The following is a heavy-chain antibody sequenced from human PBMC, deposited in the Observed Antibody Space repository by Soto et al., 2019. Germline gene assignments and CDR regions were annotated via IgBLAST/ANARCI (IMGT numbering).Heavy chain of an antibody. CDR2: AGNKAHSFTT. J-gene: IGHJ4*02. Sequence: EVQLVESGGGLVQPGGSLRLSCAASGFTFSDHYMDWVRQAPGTGLEWVGRAGNKAHSFTTEYAASVKGRFTISRDDSKNSLYLQMNSLKTEDTAVYYCVRLDGSYSPDYWGQGTLVTVSS. V-gene: IGHV3-72*01. CDR3: VRLDGSYSPDY. D-gene: IGHD1-26*01. CDR1: GFTFSDHY.